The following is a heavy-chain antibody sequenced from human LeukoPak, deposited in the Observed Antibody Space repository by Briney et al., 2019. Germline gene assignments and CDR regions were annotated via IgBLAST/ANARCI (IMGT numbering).Heavy chain of an antibody. V-gene: IGHV4-38-2*02. D-gene: IGHD6-25*01. Sequence: SETLSLTCTVSGYSISSGYYWGWIRQPPGKGLEWIGSIYHSGSTYYNPSLKSRVTISVDTSKNQFSLKLSSVTAADTAVYYCVMSSSGVFDYWGQGTLVTVSS. CDR2: IYHSGST. J-gene: IGHJ4*02. CDR1: GYSISSGYY. CDR3: VMSSSGVFDY.